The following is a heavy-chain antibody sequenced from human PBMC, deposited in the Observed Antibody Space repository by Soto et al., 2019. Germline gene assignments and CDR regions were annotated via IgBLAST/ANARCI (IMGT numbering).Heavy chain of an antibody. D-gene: IGHD3-10*01. CDR3: ARRSTMVRGAIINWFDP. CDR1: GGSFSGYY. J-gene: IGHJ5*02. V-gene: IGHV4-34*01. CDR2: INHSGST. Sequence: SETLSLTCAVYGGSFSGYYWSWIRQPPGKGLEWIGEINHSGSTNYNPSLKSRVTISVDTSKNQFSLKLSSVTAADTAVYYCARRSTMVRGAIINWFDPWGQGTLVTVSS.